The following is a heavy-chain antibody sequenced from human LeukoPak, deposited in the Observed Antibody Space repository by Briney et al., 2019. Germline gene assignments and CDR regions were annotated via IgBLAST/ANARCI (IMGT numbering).Heavy chain of an antibody. CDR2: IWYDSDQ. J-gene: IGHJ5*02. CDR1: GFTFSSYG. Sequence: GGSLRLSCAASGFTFSSYGMNWVRQAPGKGLEWVAFIWYDSDQSYPDFVKGRLTISRDNSENMLYLQMNTLKAEDTALYYCAKDYRPWVCTGGRCSYSLFDPRGQGTLVTVSS. V-gene: IGHV3-30*02. CDR3: AKDYRPWVCTGGRCSYSLFDP. D-gene: IGHD2-15*01.